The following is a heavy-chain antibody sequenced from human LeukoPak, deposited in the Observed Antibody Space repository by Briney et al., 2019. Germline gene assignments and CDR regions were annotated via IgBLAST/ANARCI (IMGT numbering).Heavy chain of an antibody. CDR2: IKNDGSYT. V-gene: IGHV3-74*01. J-gene: IGHJ4*02. CDR3: VRDGDAYNFDF. Sequence: GGSLRLSCATSGFTLSLAWMHWVRQAPGKGLEWVSRIKNDGSYTNYADSVKGRFTISTDNARDTLNLHMISLRAEDTAVYFCVRDGDAYNFDFWGQGVLVTVSS. CDR1: GFTLSLAW. D-gene: IGHD5-24*01.